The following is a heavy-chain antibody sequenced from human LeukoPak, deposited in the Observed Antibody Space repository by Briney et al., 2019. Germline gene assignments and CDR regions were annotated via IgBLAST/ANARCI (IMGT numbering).Heavy chain of an antibody. V-gene: IGHV3-15*01. D-gene: IGHD2-15*01. CDR2: IRSRSAGGTT. J-gene: IGHJ4*02. Sequence: PGGSLRLSCAAPGLTFNNAWMSSVRQAPGKGLELVGRIRSRSAGGTTDYGAPVKGRFPISRYDSKNTPYLQMNSLKTEDTAVYYCSTGGGTHDYWGQGTLVTVSS. CDR3: STGGGTHDY. CDR1: GLTFNNAW.